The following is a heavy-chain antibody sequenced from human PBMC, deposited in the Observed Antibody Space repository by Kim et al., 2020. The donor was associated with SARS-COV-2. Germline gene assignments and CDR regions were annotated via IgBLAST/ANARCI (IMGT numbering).Heavy chain of an antibody. J-gene: IGHJ5*02. Sequence: ASVKVSCKASGYTFTSYGISWVRQAPGQGLEWMGWISAYNGNTNYAQKLQGRVTMTTDTSTSTAYMELRSLRSDDTAVYYCARDGPPIVVVPAANRNWFDPWGQGTLVTVSS. V-gene: IGHV1-18*01. D-gene: IGHD2-2*01. CDR3: ARDGPPIVVVPAANRNWFDP. CDR2: ISAYNGNT. CDR1: GYTFTSYG.